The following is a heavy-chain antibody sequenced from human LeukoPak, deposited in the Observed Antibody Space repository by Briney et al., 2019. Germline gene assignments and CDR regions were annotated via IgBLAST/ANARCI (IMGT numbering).Heavy chain of an antibody. D-gene: IGHD1-7*01. Sequence: PGGSLRLSCAASGFTLSSYTMNWVSQAGGKGMEWVSCISSSRRNINYADSVKGRFTISRDNAKNSLYLQMNNLTGEDTAVYYCARDQRNWNYPGYFDYSGQGALVTVSS. J-gene: IGHJ4*02. CDR2: ISSSRRNI. CDR1: GFTLSSYT. CDR3: ARDQRNWNYPGYFDY. V-gene: IGHV3-21*01.